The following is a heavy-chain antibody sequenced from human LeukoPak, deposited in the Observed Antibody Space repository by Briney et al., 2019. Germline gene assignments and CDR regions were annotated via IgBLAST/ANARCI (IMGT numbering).Heavy chain of an antibody. CDR2: TSGDEDST. Sequence: GGSLRLSCAASGLTLKNFAMSWVRQAPGKGLEWLAVTSGDEDSTHYADSVRGHFVISTDNSKHTSFLHMNSLRAEDTAVYYCIIDLMTGFSSGWHFASWGQGTLVAVSS. V-gene: IGHV3-23*01. D-gene: IGHD6-19*01. J-gene: IGHJ4*02. CDR1: GLTLKNFA. CDR3: IIDLMTGFSSGWHFAS.